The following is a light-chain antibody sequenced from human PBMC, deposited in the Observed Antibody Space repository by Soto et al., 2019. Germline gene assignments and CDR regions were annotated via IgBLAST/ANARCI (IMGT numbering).Light chain of an antibody. V-gene: IGLV2-14*03. CDR1: SSDIGGYNF. CDR2: DVT. J-gene: IGLJ3*02. Sequence: QSMLTQPASVSGSPGQSITISCTGTSSDIGGYNFDSWYQQHPGKAPKLMIYDVTNRPPGLSDRFSGSKSGNTASLTISGLQAEDEADYYCSSYTTSSTLVFGGGTKLTVL. CDR3: SSYTTSSTLV.